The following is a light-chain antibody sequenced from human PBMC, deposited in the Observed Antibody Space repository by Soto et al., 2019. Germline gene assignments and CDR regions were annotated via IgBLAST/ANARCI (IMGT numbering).Light chain of an antibody. CDR2: GAS. V-gene: IGKV3-15*01. CDR3: QQYNTWRT. J-gene: IGKJ2*02. Sequence: EIVMTQSPATLSVSPGERATLSCRASQSVSSNLAWYQQKPGHAPRLLIYGASTRATGIPARFSGSGSGTELTLTISSLQSEDFSFCYCQQYNTWRTFGQGTKLEIK. CDR1: QSVSSN.